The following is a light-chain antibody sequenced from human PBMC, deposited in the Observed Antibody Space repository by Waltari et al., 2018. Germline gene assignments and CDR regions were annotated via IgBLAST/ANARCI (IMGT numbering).Light chain of an antibody. J-gene: IGKJ4*01. CDR3: QQYYSYPLT. V-gene: IGKV1-8*01. CDR2: AAS. CDR1: QGISSY. Sequence: AIRMTQSPSSFSASTGDRGTITCRASQGISSYLAWYQQKPGKAPKLLIYAASTLQSGVPSWFSGSGSATDFTLTISCLQSEDFATYYCQQYYSYPLTFGGGTKVEIK.